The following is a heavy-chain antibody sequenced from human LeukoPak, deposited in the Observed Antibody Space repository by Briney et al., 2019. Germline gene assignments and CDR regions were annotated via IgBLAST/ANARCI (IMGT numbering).Heavy chain of an antibody. D-gene: IGHD3-10*01. Sequence: GGSLRLSCAASGFTFSSYWMHWVRQAPGKGLVWVSRINSDGSSTSYADSVKGRFTISRDNAKNTLYLQMNSLRAEDTAVCYCARDRPDRILWFGDGLEYGMDVWGQGTTVTVSS. V-gene: IGHV3-74*01. CDR1: GFTFSSYW. CDR2: INSDGSST. J-gene: IGHJ6*02. CDR3: ARDRPDRILWFGDGLEYGMDV.